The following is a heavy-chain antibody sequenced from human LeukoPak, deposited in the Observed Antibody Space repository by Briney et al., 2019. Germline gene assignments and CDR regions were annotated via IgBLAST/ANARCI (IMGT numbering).Heavy chain of an antibody. CDR3: ARGDRAVAGAWGWFDP. V-gene: IGHV4-4*07. Sequence: SETLSLTCTVSGGSISSFYWSWIRQSAGKGLEWIGRIYTTGSTNYNPSLKTRVTMSVDTPKNQFSLKLTSVTAADTAVYYCARGDRAVAGAWGWFDPWGQGTLVTVSS. D-gene: IGHD6-19*01. J-gene: IGHJ5*02. CDR2: IYTTGST. CDR1: GGSISSFY.